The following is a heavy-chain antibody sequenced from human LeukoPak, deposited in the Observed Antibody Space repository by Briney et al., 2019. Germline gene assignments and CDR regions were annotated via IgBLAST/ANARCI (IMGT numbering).Heavy chain of an antibody. D-gene: IGHD3-10*01. CDR1: GGSFSGYY. CDR3: TKSDGYGLIRI. CDR2: INHSGST. V-gene: IGHV4-34*03. J-gene: IGHJ3*02. Sequence: SETLSLTCAVYGGSFSGYYWSWIRQPPGKGLEWIGEINHSGSTNYNPSLKSRITISLDTSKNQFSLKVISMTAADTAAYYCTKSDGYGLIRICGRGTMVTVSS.